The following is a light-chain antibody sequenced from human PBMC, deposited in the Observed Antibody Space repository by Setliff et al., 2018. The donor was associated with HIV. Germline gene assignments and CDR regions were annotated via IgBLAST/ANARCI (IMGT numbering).Light chain of an antibody. CDR2: DVT. V-gene: IGLV2-11*01. Sequence: QSALTQPASVSGSLGQSITISCTGTRSDVGSYNYVSWYQQHPGKAPKLMIYDVTRRPSGVPDRFSGSTSGNTASLTISGLQAEDEADYYCCSYAGGYTYVFGSGTKVTVL. J-gene: IGLJ1*01. CDR1: RSDVGSYNY. CDR3: CSYAGGYTYV.